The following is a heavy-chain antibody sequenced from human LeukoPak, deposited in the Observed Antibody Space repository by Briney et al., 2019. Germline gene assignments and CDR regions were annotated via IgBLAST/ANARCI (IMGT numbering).Heavy chain of an antibody. D-gene: IGHD3-10*01. Sequence: GRSLRLSCAASGFTFSSYGMHWVRQAPGKGLEWVAVISYDGSNKYYADSVKGRFTISRDNSKNTLYLQMNSLRAEDTAVYYCARDVPRQPDYYGSGSYTHWGQGTLVTVSS. J-gene: IGHJ4*02. CDR1: GFTFSSYG. CDR2: ISYDGSNK. V-gene: IGHV3-30*03. CDR3: ARDVPRQPDYYGSGSYTH.